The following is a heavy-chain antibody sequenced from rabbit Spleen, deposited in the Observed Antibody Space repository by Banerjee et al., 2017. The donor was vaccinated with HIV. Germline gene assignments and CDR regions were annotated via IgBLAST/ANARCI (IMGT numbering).Heavy chain of an antibody. J-gene: IGHJ4*01. CDR2: IDTGDGST. CDR1: GFSFSSSYY. V-gene: IGHV1S40*01. D-gene: IGHD1-1*01. Sequence: QSLEESGGGLVQPEGSLTLTCTASGFSFSSSYYMCWVRQAPGKGLEWIARIDTGDGSTYYASWAKGRFTISKTSSTTVTLQMTSLTAADTATYFCARLRAGYSGYWDLWGPGTLVTVS. CDR3: ARLRAGYSGYWDL.